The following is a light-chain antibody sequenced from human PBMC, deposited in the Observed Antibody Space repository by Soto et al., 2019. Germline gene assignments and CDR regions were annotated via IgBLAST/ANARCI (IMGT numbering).Light chain of an antibody. Sequence: DIQLTQSPSFLSASVGYRVTITCRASQSISSWLAWYQQKPGKAPKLLIYKASSLETGVPSRFSGSGSGTEFTLTINSLQPDDFATYYCQQYNTYSRTFGQGTKGDIK. J-gene: IGKJ1*01. CDR1: QSISSW. CDR2: KAS. V-gene: IGKV1-5*03. CDR3: QQYNTYSRT.